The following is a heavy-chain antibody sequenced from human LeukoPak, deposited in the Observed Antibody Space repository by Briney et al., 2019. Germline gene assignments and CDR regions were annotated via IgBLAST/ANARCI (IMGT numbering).Heavy chain of an antibody. D-gene: IGHD2-15*01. CDR1: GFTVSIYY. CDR3: TRAGSWGSFDY. CDR2: LYSGGIT. Sequence: GGSLSLSCAASGFTVSIYYMSWVRQAPGKGLEWVSLLYSGGITYYADSVKGRFTISRDNAKNSLYLQMNSLRAEDTAVYFCTRAGSWGSFDYWGQGTLVTVSS. J-gene: IGHJ4*02. V-gene: IGHV3-53*01.